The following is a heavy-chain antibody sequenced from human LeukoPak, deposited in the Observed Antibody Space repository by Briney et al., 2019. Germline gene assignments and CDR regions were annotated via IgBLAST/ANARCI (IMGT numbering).Heavy chain of an antibody. CDR3: ARGLRGGPSGGGLDY. J-gene: IGHJ4*02. V-gene: IGHV5-10-1*01. D-gene: IGHD2-15*01. Sequence: GESLKISCKASGYSFTSYWISWVRQMPGKGLEWMGRIDPSDSYTNYSPSFQGHVTISVDKSISTAYLQWSSLKASDTAIYYCARGLRGGPSGGGLDYWGQGTLVTVSS. CDR1: GYSFTSYW. CDR2: IDPSDSYT.